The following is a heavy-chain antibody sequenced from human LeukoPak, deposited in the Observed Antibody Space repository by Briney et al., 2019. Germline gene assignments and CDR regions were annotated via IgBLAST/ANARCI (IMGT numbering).Heavy chain of an antibody. CDR3: ARGRDYSSSWLNWFDP. Sequence: GASVKVSCKASGYTFTSYDINWVRQATGQGLEWMRWMNPNSGNTGYAQKFQGRVTMTRNTSISTAYMELSSLRSEDTAVYYRARGRDYSSSWLNWFDPWGQGTLVTVSS. CDR2: MNPNSGNT. J-gene: IGHJ5*02. CDR1: GYTFTSYD. V-gene: IGHV1-8*01. D-gene: IGHD6-13*01.